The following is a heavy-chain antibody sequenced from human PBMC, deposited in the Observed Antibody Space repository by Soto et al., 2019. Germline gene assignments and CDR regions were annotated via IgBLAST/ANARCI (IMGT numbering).Heavy chain of an antibody. CDR1: GGSFSGYY. J-gene: IGHJ4*02. CDR2: INHSGST. V-gene: IGHV4-34*01. CDR3: ARRFLDWPNHFYFDS. D-gene: IGHD3-3*01. Sequence: SETLSLTCAVYGGSFSGYYWSWIRQPPGKGLEWIGEINHSGSTNYNPSLKSRLTISADSSKNLFSLKLKSVSSADTALYYCARRFLDWPNHFYFDSWGQGTLVTVSS.